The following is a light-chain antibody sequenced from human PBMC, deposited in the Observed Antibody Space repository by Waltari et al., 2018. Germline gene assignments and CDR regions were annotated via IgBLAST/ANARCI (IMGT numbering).Light chain of an antibody. V-gene: IGKV1-13*02. CDR3: QQFNSYRLT. J-gene: IGKJ4*01. CDR2: DAS. Sequence: AIQSTQSPSSLSASVGDRITITCRASQGISSDLAWYQQKEGKPPEILIYDASILQRGVPSSFSGSGSGTDFTLTISSLQPEDFATYYCQQFNSYRLTFGGGTKVEIK. CDR1: QGISSD.